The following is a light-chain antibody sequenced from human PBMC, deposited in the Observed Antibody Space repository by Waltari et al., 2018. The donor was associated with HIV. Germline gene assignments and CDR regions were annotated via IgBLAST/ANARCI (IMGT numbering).Light chain of an antibody. Sequence: QSALTQPPSASGSLGQSVTISCTGTSSDVGGYKSVSWYQHHPDKAPKLLIYEVNQRPSGVPDRCSGSKSGNTASLTVSGLQAEDEADYYCSSFAGSNNLVFGGGTKLTVL. CDR1: SSDVGGYKS. J-gene: IGLJ3*02. CDR2: EVN. CDR3: SSFAGSNNLV. V-gene: IGLV2-8*01.